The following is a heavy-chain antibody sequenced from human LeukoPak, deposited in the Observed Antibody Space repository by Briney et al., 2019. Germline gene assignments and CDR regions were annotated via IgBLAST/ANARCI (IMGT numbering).Heavy chain of an antibody. Sequence: ASVKVSCKASGYTFTDFYMLWVRQAPGQGLEWMGWINPNTGGTDYAQKFQGRVTMTRDTSTSTAYMELSRLRSDDTAVYHCARGHGSYYYYMDVWGMGTTVTVSS. V-gene: IGHV1-2*02. CDR1: GYTFTDFY. CDR3: ARGHGSYYYYMDV. D-gene: IGHD3-10*01. CDR2: INPNTGGT. J-gene: IGHJ6*03.